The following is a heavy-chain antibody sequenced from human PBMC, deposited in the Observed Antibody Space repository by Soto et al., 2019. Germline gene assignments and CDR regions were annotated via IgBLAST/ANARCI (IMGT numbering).Heavy chain of an antibody. V-gene: IGHV4-34*01. D-gene: IGHD4-17*01. J-gene: IGHJ6*03. CDR1: GGSFSGYY. CDR2: INHSGST. CDR3: ARDRSDYGDYGYYYYMDV. Sequence: SETLSLTCAVYGGSFSGYYWSWIRQPPGKGLEWIGEINHSGSTYYNPSLKSRVTISVDTSKNQFSLKLSSVTAADTAVYYCARDRSDYGDYGYYYYMDVWGKGTTVTVSS.